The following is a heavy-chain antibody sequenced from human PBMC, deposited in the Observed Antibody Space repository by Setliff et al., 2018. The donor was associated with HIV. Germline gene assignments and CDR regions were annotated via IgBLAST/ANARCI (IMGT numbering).Heavy chain of an antibody. V-gene: IGHV4-31*11. CDR1: AYSISSGGYY. CDR3: ARDGITIFGTRGGWFDP. J-gene: IGHJ5*02. CDR2: IYYSGST. D-gene: IGHD3-3*01. Sequence: PSETLSLTCAVSAYSISSGGYYWSWIRQHPGKGLEWIGYIYYSGSTYYNPSLKSRVTISVDTSKNQFSLKLSSLTAADTAVYYCARDGITIFGTRGGWFDPWGQGTLVTVSS.